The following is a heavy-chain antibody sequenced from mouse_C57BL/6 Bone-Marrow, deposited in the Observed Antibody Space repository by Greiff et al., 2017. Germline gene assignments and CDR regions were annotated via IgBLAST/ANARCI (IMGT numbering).Heavy chain of an antibody. J-gene: IGHJ1*03. D-gene: IGHD1-1*01. CDR2: INPSTGGT. Sequence: EVQLQQSGPELVKPGASVKISCKASGYSFTGYYMNWVKQSPEKSLEWIGEINPSTGGTTYNQKFKAKATLTVDKSSSTAYMQLKSLTSEDSAVYYCFTTVVATRYFDVWGTGTTVTVSS. V-gene: IGHV1-42*01. CDR3: FTTVVATRYFDV. CDR1: GYSFTGYY.